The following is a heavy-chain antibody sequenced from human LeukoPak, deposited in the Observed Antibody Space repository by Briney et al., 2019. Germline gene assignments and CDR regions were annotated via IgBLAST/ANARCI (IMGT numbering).Heavy chain of an antibody. CDR2: INHSGST. D-gene: IGHD3-9*01. J-gene: IGHJ5*02. CDR1: GGSFSGYY. Sequence: SETLSLTCAVNGGSFSGYYWSWIRQPPGKGLEWIGEINHSGSTNYNPSLKSRVTISVDTSKNQFSLKLSSVTAADTAVYYCARADILTGYYPGDWFDPWGQGTLVTVSS. CDR3: ARADILTGYYPGDWFDP. V-gene: IGHV4-34*01.